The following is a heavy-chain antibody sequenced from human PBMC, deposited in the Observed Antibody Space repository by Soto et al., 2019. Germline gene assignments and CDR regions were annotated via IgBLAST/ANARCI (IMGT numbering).Heavy chain of an antibody. CDR1: GFTFSSYG. Sequence: QVQLVESGGGVVQPGRSLRLSCAASGFTFSSYGMHWVRQAPGKGLEWVAVIWYDGRNKFYADSVKGRFTISRDNSKNTLYLQMNSLRAEDRAVYYCARVTDSSGWYWAFDIWGQGTMVTVSS. D-gene: IGHD6-19*01. CDR3: ARVTDSSGWYWAFDI. V-gene: IGHV3-33*01. CDR2: IWYDGRNK. J-gene: IGHJ3*02.